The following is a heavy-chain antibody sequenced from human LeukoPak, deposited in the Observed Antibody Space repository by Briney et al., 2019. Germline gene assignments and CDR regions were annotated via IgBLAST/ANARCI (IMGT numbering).Heavy chain of an antibody. V-gene: IGHV3-30*18. J-gene: IGHJ4*02. CDR2: ISFDGSSK. CDR1: GFSLTEYS. D-gene: IGHD3-3*01. CDR3: AKGPLSGTFDY. Sequence: GGSLRLSCAVSGFSLTEYSMHWVRQAPGKGLEWVAVISFDGSSKYYADSVKGRFTISRDNSKNTLSLQMNSLRADDTAIYYCAKGPLSGTFDYWGQGTLVTVSS.